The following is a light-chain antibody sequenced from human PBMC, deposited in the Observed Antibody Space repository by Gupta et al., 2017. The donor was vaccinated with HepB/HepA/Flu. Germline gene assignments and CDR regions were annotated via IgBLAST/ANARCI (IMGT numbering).Light chain of an antibody. Sequence: EIVLTQSPGTLSLSPGERATLSCRASQSVNSAYLAWVQQKPGQAPRLLIYGASSRAAGIPDRFRGSASGTDFTLTISRLEPEDFAVYYCQRYGSSSITFGQGTRLEIK. CDR2: GAS. CDR3: QRYGSSSIT. CDR1: QSVNSAY. V-gene: IGKV3-20*01. J-gene: IGKJ5*01.